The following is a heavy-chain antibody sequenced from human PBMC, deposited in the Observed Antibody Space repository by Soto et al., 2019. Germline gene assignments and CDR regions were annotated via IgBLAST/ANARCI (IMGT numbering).Heavy chain of an antibody. J-gene: IGHJ5*02. Sequence: SVKAHCKPSGAGSSSYAISWVRQAPEQGLEWMGGIIPIFGTANYAQKFRGRVTITADKSTSTAYMELSSLRAEDTAVYDCARGEIAADGRGWLDPWG. CDR3: ARGEIAADGRGWLDP. V-gene: IGHV1-69*06. D-gene: IGHD1-26*01. CDR2: IIPIFGTA. CDR1: GAGSSSYA.